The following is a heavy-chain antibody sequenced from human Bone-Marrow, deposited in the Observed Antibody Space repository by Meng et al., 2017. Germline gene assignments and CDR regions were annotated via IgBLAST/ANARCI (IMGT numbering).Heavy chain of an antibody. CDR2: ISYDGSNK. V-gene: IGHV3-30*04. Sequence: GESLKISCAASGFTFSSYAMHWVRQAPGKGLEWVAVISYDGSNKYYEDSVTGRFTISRNNYKDTLYLQMNSLRAEDTAVYYCAKRRGNDHPQDGMDVWGQGTTVTVSS. CDR3: AKRRGNDHPQDGMDV. D-gene: IGHD1-1*01. J-gene: IGHJ6*02. CDR1: GFTFSSYA.